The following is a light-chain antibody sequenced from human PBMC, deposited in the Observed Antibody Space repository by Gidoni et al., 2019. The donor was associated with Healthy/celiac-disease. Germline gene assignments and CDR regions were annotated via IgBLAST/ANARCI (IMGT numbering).Light chain of an antibody. CDR2: AAS. J-gene: IGKJ2*01. V-gene: IGKV1-39*01. Sequence: DIKMTQSPSSLSASVGDRVTITCRASQSISSYLNWYQQKPGKAPKLLLYAASSFQSGGLARFSGSGASTDFTLTISSLQPADFATYYCQQSYSTPYTFGQGTKLEIK. CDR3: QQSYSTPYT. CDR1: QSISSY.